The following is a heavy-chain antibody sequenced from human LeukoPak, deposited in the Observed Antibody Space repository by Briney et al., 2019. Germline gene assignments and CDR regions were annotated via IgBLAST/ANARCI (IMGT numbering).Heavy chain of an antibody. Sequence: SETLSLTCAVYGGSFSGYYWSWIRQPPGKGLEWIGEINHSGSTNYNPSLKSRVTISVDTSKNQFSLKLSSVTAADTAVYYCARRPHYYDSRGYLDYWGQGTLVTVSS. J-gene: IGHJ4*02. V-gene: IGHV4-34*01. CDR2: INHSGST. CDR3: ARRPHYYDSRGYLDY. CDR1: GGSFSGYY. D-gene: IGHD3-22*01.